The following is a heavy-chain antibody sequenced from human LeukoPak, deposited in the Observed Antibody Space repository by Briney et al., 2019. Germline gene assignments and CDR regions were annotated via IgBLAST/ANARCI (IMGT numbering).Heavy chain of an antibody. V-gene: IGHV1-46*01. Sequence: ASVKVSCKASGYTFTNYYIHWVRQAPGQGLEWMGLINPNGGSTIYAQKFQGRVTVTRDTSTSTVYMELSSLRSEDTAVYYCARGVSGWYRAAFDIWGQGTMVTVSS. J-gene: IGHJ3*02. CDR1: GYTFTNYY. CDR3: ARGVSGWYRAAFDI. CDR2: INPNGGST. D-gene: IGHD6-19*01.